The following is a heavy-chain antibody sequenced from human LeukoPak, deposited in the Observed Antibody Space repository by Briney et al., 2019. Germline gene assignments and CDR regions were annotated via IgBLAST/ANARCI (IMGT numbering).Heavy chain of an antibody. V-gene: IGHV3-66*02. CDR2: LYSGGQT. CDR1: GFTVTSSY. Sequence: GSLILSCAASGFTVTSSYMSWVRPAPGKGLEWVAVLYSGGQTYYAGSVRGRFTISRDASKNTLYLQMNSLRAEDTAEYYCARARCDTCGYGSWGQGTLVTVSS. CDR3: ARARCDTCGYGS. D-gene: IGHD5-12*01. J-gene: IGHJ5*02.